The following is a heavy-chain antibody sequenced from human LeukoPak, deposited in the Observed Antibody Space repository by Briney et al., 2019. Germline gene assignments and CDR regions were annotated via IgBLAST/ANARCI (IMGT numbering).Heavy chain of an antibody. CDR2: IYTSGST. V-gene: IGHV4-61*02. CDR1: GDSISSGSYY. J-gene: IGHJ4*02. D-gene: IGHD7-27*01. Sequence: SQTLSLTCTVSGDSISSGSYYWSWIRQPAGKGLEWIGRIYTSGSTNYNPSLKSRVTISVDTSKNQFSLKLSSVTAADTAVCYCAREEANWGCLDYWGQGTLVTVSS. CDR3: AREEANWGCLDY.